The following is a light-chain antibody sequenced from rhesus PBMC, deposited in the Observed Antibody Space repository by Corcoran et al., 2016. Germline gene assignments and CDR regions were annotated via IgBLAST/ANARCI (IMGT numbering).Light chain of an antibody. J-gene: IGKJ3*01. CDR3: QQHSSYPFT. V-gene: IGKV1-25*01. CDR2: DTY. Sequence: DIQMTQSPSSLSASVGDTVTITCQASQGISKYLAWYQQKPGKAPKLLIYDTYTLQSGVPSRSSGSGSRTEFTRTISSLQSEDFATYYCQQHSSYPFTFGPGTKRAIK. CDR1: QGISKY.